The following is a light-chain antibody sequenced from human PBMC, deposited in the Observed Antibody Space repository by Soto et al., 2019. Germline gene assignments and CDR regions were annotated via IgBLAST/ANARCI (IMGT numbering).Light chain of an antibody. V-gene: IGKV1-5*01. Sequence: DIRMTHSPSTLSASVGDRVTITCRASQSISGWLAWHQQKPGKAPKLLIYDASTLESGVPSRFSGGGSGTEFTLTISGLQPDDFATYYCQQYYSSSWTFGQGTKVDIK. J-gene: IGKJ1*01. CDR2: DAS. CDR1: QSISGW. CDR3: QQYYSSSWT.